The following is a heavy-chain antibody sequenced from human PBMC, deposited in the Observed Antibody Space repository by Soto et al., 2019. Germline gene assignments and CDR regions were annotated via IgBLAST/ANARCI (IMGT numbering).Heavy chain of an antibody. CDR2: IHDSGST. Sequence: SETLSLTCTVSGGSVSSGSYYWSWIRQPPGKGLEWIGYIHDSGSTNYNPSLKSRVTISVDTSKNQFSLKLTSVTAADTAIYYCAKSGYCSGGSCYGGVDYWGQGTLVTVSS. J-gene: IGHJ4*02. CDR1: GGSVSSGSYY. CDR3: AKSGYCSGGSCYGGVDY. V-gene: IGHV4-61*01. D-gene: IGHD2-15*01.